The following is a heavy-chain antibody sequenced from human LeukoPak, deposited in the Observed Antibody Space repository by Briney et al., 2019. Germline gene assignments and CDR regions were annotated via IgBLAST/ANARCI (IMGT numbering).Heavy chain of an antibody. CDR1: GGTFSSYA. J-gene: IGHJ3*02. D-gene: IGHD2-15*01. Sequence: ASVKVSCKASGGTFSSYAISWVRQAPGQGLEWMGGIIPIFGTANYAQKIQGRVTITADESTSTAYMELSSLRSEDTAVYYCARGRPQTYCSGGSCYSDAFDIWGQGTMVTVSS. CDR2: IIPIFGTA. CDR3: ARGRPQTYCSGGSCYSDAFDI. V-gene: IGHV1-69*01.